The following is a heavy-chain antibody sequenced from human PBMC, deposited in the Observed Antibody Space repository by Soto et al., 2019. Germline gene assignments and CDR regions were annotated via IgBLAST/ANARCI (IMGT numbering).Heavy chain of an antibody. CDR3: AQTILGQQLVHKAAYYYYGMDV. CDR1: GFTFDDYA. Sequence: PGGALRLSCAASGFTFDDYAMHWVRQAPGKGLEWVSGISGSGGSTYYADSVKGRFTISRDNSKNTLYLQMNSLRAEDTAVYYCAQTILGQQLVHKAAYYYYGMDVWGQGTTVTVSS. CDR2: ISGSGGST. D-gene: IGHD6-13*01. V-gene: IGHV3-23*01. J-gene: IGHJ6*02.